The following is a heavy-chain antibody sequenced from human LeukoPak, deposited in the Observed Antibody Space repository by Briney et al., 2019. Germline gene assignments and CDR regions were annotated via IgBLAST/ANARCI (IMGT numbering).Heavy chain of an antibody. CDR2: IYHSGNT. V-gene: IGHV4-39*01. Sequence: SETLSLTCTVSGDSISSNMYYWVWIRQPPGKGLEWIVSIYHSGNTFYNPSLQSRATVSVDRSKNQFALYLTSVTAADTAMYYCASGRFLEYLLYEYFVTWGQGTLVLVSS. CDR3: ASGRFLEYLLYEYFVT. CDR1: GDSISSNMYY. D-gene: IGHD3-3*01. J-gene: IGHJ4*02.